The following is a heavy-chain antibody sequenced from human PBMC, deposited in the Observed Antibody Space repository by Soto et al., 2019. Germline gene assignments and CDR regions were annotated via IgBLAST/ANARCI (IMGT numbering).Heavy chain of an antibody. J-gene: IGHJ5*01. V-gene: IGHV2-5*02. CDR3: AHRGIHCSGTNCYHFFDS. CDR2: IFWDDDK. Sequence: SGPTLVNPTQTLTLTCTFSGFSLSTSGVGVGWIRQPPGKALECLAVIFWDDDKRYSPSLQSRLTITKDTSRNQVVLTMANMDPVDTATYYCAHRGIHCSGTNCYHFFDSCGQGTLVTVSS. CDR1: GFSLSTSGVG. D-gene: IGHD2-2*01.